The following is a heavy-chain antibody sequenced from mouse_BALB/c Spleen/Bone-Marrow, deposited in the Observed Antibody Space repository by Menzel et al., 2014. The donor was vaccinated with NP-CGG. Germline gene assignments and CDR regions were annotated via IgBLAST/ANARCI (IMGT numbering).Heavy chain of an antibody. CDR2: INPDSSTI. Sequence: EVQPQQSGGGLVQPGGSLKLSCAASGFDFSRYWMSWVRQAPGKGLEWIGEINPDSSTINYTPSLKDKFIISRDNAKNTLYLQMSKVRSEDTALYYCARNWDVGFAYWGQGTLVTVSA. CDR3: ARNWDVGFAY. D-gene: IGHD4-1*01. V-gene: IGHV4-1*02. J-gene: IGHJ3*01. CDR1: GFDFSRYW.